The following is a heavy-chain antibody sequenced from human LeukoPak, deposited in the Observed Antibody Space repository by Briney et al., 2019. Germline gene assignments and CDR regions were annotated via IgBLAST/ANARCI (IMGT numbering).Heavy chain of an antibody. CDR1: GYTFTNHG. J-gene: IGHJ4*02. Sequence: ASVKVSCKTSGYTFTNHGISWVRQAPGQGLEWMGWISGYSGNTNYVQKFQGRVTMTTDTATSTAYMEVRNLKSDDTAVYYCARDLSLGRHEYGEAFDNWGQGTLVIVSS. D-gene: IGHD4-17*01. V-gene: IGHV1-18*01. CDR3: ARDLSLGRHEYGEAFDN. CDR2: ISGYSGNT.